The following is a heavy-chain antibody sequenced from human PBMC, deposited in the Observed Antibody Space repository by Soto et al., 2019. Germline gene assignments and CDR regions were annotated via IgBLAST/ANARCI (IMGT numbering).Heavy chain of an antibody. D-gene: IGHD1-26*01. CDR3: RRGGGVGATPVWD. CDR1: GGTFSSYA. J-gene: IGHJ4*02. Sequence: QVQLVQSGAEVKKPGSSVKVSCKASGGTFSSYAISWVRQAPGQGLEWMGGIIPIFGTANYAKKFQGRVKITADKSKSTGYMGLSRLRFGERAVYYCRRGGGVGATPVWDWGQGTLVTVSS. V-gene: IGHV1-69*06. CDR2: IIPIFGTA.